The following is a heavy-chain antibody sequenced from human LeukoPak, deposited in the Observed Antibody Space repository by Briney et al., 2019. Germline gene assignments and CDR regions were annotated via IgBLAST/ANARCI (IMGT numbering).Heavy chain of an antibody. CDR3: AKDPWGSRGYFDY. V-gene: IGHV3-23*01. CDR2: ISGSGGDT. D-gene: IGHD7-27*01. CDR1: GFTFSSYA. J-gene: IGHJ4*02. Sequence: GGSLRLSCAASGFTFSSYAMIWVRQATGKGLEWVSAISGSGGDTYYADSVKGRFTIFRDNSKNTVYLRMNSLRAEDTAVYYCAKDPWGSRGYFDYWGQGTLVTVSS.